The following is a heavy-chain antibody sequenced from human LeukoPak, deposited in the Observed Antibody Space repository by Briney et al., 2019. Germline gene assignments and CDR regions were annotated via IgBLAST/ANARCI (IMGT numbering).Heavy chain of an antibody. J-gene: IGHJ4*02. D-gene: IGHD6-19*01. Sequence: QTGGSLRLSCAASGFTFSSYGMHWVRQAPGKGLEWVAFIRYDGSNKYYADSVKGRFTISRDNSKNTLYLQMNSLRAEDTAVYYCARDPVGVRYSSGPGAKFDYWGQGTLVTVSS. CDR3: ARDPVGVRYSSGPGAKFDY. CDR1: GFTFSSYG. V-gene: IGHV3-30*02. CDR2: IRYDGSNK.